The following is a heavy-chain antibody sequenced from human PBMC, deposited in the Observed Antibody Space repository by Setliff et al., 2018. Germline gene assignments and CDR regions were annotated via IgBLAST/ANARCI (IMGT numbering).Heavy chain of an antibody. V-gene: IGHV3-74*01. CDR3: ASIDWGVDFFHTDV. CDR1: GFTFRKYW. Sequence: PGGSLRLSCAASGFTFRKYWMYWVRQVPGKGLVWVSRISPDGSITNYAYSVRGRFTISRDNAKNTLYLQMNSLRAEDTAVYFCASIDWGVDFFHTDVWGKGTSVTVSS. CDR2: ISPDGSIT. D-gene: IGHD7-27*01. J-gene: IGHJ6*03.